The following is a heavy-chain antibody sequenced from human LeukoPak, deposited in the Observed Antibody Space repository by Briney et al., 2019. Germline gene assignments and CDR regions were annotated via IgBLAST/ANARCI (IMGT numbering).Heavy chain of an antibody. Sequence: SETLSLTCTVSGGSITGGGYSWNWIRQQRGKGLEWIGYIFDSGNTNYNPSLRSRLSISIDTSKNQFYLRLNSVTAADTAVYFCSVWGIWFDPWGPGTLVAVSS. D-gene: IGHD6-19*01. V-gene: IGHV4-31*03. J-gene: IGHJ5*02. CDR1: GGSITGGGYS. CDR3: SVWGIWFDP. CDR2: IFDSGNT.